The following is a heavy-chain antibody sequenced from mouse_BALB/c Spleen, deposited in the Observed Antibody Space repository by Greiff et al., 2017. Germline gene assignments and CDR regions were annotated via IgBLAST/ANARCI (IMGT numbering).Heavy chain of an antibody. CDR2: IYPGNGDT. Sequence: QVQLQQSGAELVKPGASVKMSCKASGYTFTSYNMHWVKQTPGQGLEWIGAIYPGNGDTSYNQKFKGKATLTADKSSSTAYMQLSSLTSEDSAVYYCARSTTPLWYFDVWGAGTTVTVSS. V-gene: IGHV1-12*01. J-gene: IGHJ1*01. CDR3: ARSTTPLWYFDV. D-gene: IGHD1-1*01. CDR1: GYTFTSYN.